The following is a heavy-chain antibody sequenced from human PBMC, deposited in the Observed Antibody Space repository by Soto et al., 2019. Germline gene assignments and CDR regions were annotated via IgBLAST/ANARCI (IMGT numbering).Heavy chain of an antibody. D-gene: IGHD3-3*01. V-gene: IGHV1-69*13. CDR2: IIPIFGTA. J-gene: IGHJ5*02. CDR3: ATTPDYDFWSGYYEYNWFDP. CDR1: GGTFSSYA. Sequence: SVKVSCKASGGTFSSYAISWVRQAPGQGLEWMGGIIPIFGTANYAQKFQGRVTITVDESTSTAYMELSSLRSEDTAVYYCATTPDYDFWSGYYEYNWFDPWGQGTLVTVSS.